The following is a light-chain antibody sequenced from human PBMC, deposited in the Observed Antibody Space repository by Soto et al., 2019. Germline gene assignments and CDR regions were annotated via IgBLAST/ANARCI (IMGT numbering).Light chain of an antibody. J-gene: IGLJ2*01. CDR1: SSNIGAGYD. Sequence: QSVLTQPPSVSGAPGHRVTSSCTGSSSNIGAGYDVHWYQQLPGTAPKLLIYGNSNRPSGVPDRFSGSKSGTSASLAITGLQAEDEADYYCQSYDSSLSVVFGGVTKLTVL. V-gene: IGLV1-40*01. CDR3: QSYDSSLSVV. CDR2: GNS.